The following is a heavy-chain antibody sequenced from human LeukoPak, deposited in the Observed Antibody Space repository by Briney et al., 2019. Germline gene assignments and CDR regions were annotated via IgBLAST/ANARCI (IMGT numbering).Heavy chain of an antibody. Sequence: PSETLSLTCTVSGGSISSGDYYWSWIRQPPGKGLEWIGYIHHSGDTYQNPSLKSRVTESSDRSKNQFYLKLSSVTAADTAVYYCARGRKTTRMIVGGDVGLVLWGQGTLVTVSS. D-gene: IGHD3-22*01. CDR2: IHHSGDT. CDR3: ARGRKTTRMIVGGDVGLVL. J-gene: IGHJ4*02. V-gene: IGHV4-30-2*01. CDR1: GGSISSGDYY.